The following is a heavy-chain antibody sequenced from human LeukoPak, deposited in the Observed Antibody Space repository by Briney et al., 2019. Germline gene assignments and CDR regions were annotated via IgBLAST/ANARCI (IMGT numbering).Heavy chain of an antibody. CDR3: ARHYGSGSDLDY. J-gene: IGHJ4*02. CDR2: INPNSGGT. Sequence: APVKVSCKASGYTFTGYYMHWVRQAPGQGLEWMGWINPNSGGTNYAQKFQGRVTMTRDTSISTAYMELSRLRSDDTAVYYCARHYGSGSDLDYWGQGTLVTVSS. D-gene: IGHD3-10*01. V-gene: IGHV1-2*02. CDR1: GYTFTGYY.